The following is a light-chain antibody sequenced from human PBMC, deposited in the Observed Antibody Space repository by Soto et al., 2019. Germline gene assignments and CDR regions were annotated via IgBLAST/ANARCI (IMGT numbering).Light chain of an antibody. CDR1: QSVSDN. CDR2: GAS. Sequence: EIVMTQSPATLSVSPGESATLSCRASQSVSDNLAWYQQKPGQAPRLLIYGASARATGIPARFSGSGSGTEFTLTISSLQSEGFAVYYCPQYNNWPLTFGGGTKVEIK. CDR3: PQYNNWPLT. V-gene: IGKV3-15*01. J-gene: IGKJ4*01.